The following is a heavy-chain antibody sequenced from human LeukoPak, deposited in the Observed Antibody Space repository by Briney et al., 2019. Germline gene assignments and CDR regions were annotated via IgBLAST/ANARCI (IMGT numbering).Heavy chain of an antibody. V-gene: IGHV4-59*01. D-gene: IGHD2-2*01. J-gene: IGHJ4*02. CDR1: GGSISSYY. CDR2: IYGSGST. CDR3: ARQTMLVGYANGLGFNY. Sequence: SETLSLTCTVSGGSISSYYWSWIRRPPGKGLEWIGDIYGSGSTNYNPSLKSRVSMSADTSKNQISLNLKFVTAADTAVYYCARQTMLVGYANGLGFNYWGEGTLVTVSS.